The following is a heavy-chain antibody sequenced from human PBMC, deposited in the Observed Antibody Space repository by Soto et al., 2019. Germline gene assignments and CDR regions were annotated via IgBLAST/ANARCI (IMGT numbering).Heavy chain of an antibody. CDR2: INGDGASL. V-gene: IGHV3-74*03. J-gene: IGHJ6*02. D-gene: IGHD3-10*01. Sequence: EVRLEEAGGGFVQPGGSVRVSCSGSGFIFSSFWMHWVRQGPGKGLEWVSRINGDGASLAYAESVKGRFSISRDNVKNTLHMQMNSLGVDDTAVYFCAREGSLGLDVWGRGTTVTVSS. CDR3: AREGSLGLDV. CDR1: GFIFSSFW.